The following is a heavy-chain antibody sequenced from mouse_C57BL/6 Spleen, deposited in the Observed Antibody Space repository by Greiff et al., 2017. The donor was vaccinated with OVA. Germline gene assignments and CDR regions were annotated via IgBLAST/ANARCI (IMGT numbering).Heavy chain of an antibody. CDR3: ARSSYGSRRGYYFDY. Sequence: QVQLQQSVAELVKPGASVKMSCKASGYTFTSYWITWVKQRPGQGLEWIGDIYPGSGSTNYNEKFKSKATLTVDTSSSTAYMQLSSLTSEDSAVYYYARSSYGSRRGYYFDYWGQGTTLTVSS. D-gene: IGHD1-1*01. CDR1: GYTFTSYW. V-gene: IGHV1-55*01. J-gene: IGHJ2*01. CDR2: IYPGSGST.